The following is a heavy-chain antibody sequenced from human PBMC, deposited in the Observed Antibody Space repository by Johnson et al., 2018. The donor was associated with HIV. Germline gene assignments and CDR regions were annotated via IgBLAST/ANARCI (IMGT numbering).Heavy chain of an antibody. D-gene: IGHD3-3*02. Sequence: QVQLVESGGGVVQPGRSLRVSCGASGFTFSSHDMHWVRQAPGKGLEWVAVISYDGSNQYCADSVKGRFTISRDNSNKTVYLQMNSLGPEDTAVYYCARVQVLADDVFNIWGQGTMVTVAS. CDR3: ARVQVLADDVFNI. CDR1: GFTFSSHD. J-gene: IGHJ3*02. V-gene: IGHV3-30*03. CDR2: ISYDGSNQ.